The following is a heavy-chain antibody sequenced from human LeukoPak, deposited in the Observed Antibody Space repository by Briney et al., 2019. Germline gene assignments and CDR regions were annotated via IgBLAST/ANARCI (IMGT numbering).Heavy chain of an antibody. D-gene: IGHD3-22*01. V-gene: IGHV3-48*04. Sequence: GGSLRLSCAASGFTFSNAWMSWVRQAPGKGLEWVSYISSSSSTIYYADSVKGRFTISRDNAKNSLYLQMNSLRAEDTAVYYCARDAPPYYDSSGYYNWDAFDIWGQGTMVTVSS. CDR2: ISSSSSTI. CDR1: GFTFSNAW. J-gene: IGHJ3*02. CDR3: ARDAPPYYDSSGYYNWDAFDI.